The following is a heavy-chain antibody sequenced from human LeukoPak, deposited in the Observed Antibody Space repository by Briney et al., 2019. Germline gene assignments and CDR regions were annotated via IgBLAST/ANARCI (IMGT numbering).Heavy chain of an antibody. CDR2: ITATSRHI. CDR1: GVTFSGYS. CDR3: ARDLNTGYGSGSYYRRVHSHAFDI. Sequence: GGSLRLSCAAPGVTFSGYSVNWVRQAPGKGLEWVSAITATSRHIYYADSVKGRFTISRDNSKNTLYLQMNSLRAEDTAVYYCARDLNTGYGSGSYYRRVHSHAFDIWGQGTMVTVSS. D-gene: IGHD3-10*01. J-gene: IGHJ3*02. V-gene: IGHV3-21*01.